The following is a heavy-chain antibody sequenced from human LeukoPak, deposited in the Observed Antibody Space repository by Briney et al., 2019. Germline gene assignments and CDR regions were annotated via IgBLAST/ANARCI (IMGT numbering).Heavy chain of an antibody. CDR3: ARGGDGRSFDY. D-gene: IGHD4-17*01. CDR1: GYTFSIYG. Sequence: ASVRVSCKTSGYTFSIYGINWVRQAPGQGLEWMGRISPYNNKTQTAQILQGRVILTTDTSTHVAYMQLTGLRSDDTAIYFCARGGDGRSFDYWGQGTLVIVSS. V-gene: IGHV1-18*01. CDR2: ISPYNNKT. J-gene: IGHJ4*02.